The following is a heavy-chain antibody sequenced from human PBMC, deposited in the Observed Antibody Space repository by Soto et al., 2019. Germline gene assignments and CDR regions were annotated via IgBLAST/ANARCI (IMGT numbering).Heavy chain of an antibody. CDR1: GFTFSSYA. CDR2: ISGSGGST. Sequence: GGSLRLSCAASGFTFSSYAMSWVRQAPGKGLEWVSAISGSGGSTYYADSVKGRFTISRDSSKNTLYLQMNSLRAEDTAVYYCAKPVVVPAARGTYYFDYLGQGTLVTVS. J-gene: IGHJ4*02. V-gene: IGHV3-23*01. D-gene: IGHD2-2*01. CDR3: AKPVVVPAARGTYYFDY.